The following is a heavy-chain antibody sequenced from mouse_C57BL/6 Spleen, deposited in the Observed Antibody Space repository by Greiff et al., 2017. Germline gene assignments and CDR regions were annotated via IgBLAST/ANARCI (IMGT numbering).Heavy chain of an antibody. J-gene: IGHJ1*03. D-gene: IGHD3-1*01. CDR2: ISSGSSTI. CDR1: GFTFSDYG. Sequence: EVKVVESGGGLVKPGGSLKLSCAASGFTFSDYGMHWVRQAPEKGLEWVAYISSGSSTIYYADTVKGRFTISRDNAKNTLFLQMTSLRFEDTAMYYCARGANFYWYFDVWGTGTTVTVSS. CDR3: ARGANFYWYFDV. V-gene: IGHV5-17*01.